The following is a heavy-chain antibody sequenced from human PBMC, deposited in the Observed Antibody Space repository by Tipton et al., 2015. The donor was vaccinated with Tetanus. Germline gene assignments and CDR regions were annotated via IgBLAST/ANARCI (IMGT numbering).Heavy chain of an antibody. CDR3: ARDAGGPYGDYATFDY. D-gene: IGHD4-17*01. Sequence: LRLSCTASGFTFSRYWMTWVRQAPGKGLEWVASIKYDGSEKYSVDSVKGRFTISRDNSKNSLYLQMNSLRAEDTAVYYCARDAGGPYGDYATFDYWGQGTLVTVSS. V-gene: IGHV3-7*03. CDR2: IKYDGSEK. J-gene: IGHJ4*02. CDR1: GFTFSRYW.